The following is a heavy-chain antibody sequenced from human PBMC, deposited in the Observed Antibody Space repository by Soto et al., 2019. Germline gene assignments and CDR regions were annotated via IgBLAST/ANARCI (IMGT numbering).Heavy chain of an antibody. CDR2: IKSKTDGGTT. Sequence: EVQLVESGGGLVKPGGSLRLSCAASGFTFSNPWMSWVRQAPGKGLEWVGRIKSKTDGGTTDYAAPVKGRFTRSRDDSKNTLYLQMNSLKTEDTAVYYCTSEYNRSWYPSTGYWGQGTLVTVSS. V-gene: IGHV3-15*01. CDR1: GFTFSNPW. CDR3: TSEYNRSWYPSTGY. D-gene: IGHD6-13*01. J-gene: IGHJ4*02.